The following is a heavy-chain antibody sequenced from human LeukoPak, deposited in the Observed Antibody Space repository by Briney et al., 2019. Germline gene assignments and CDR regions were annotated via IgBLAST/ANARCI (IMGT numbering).Heavy chain of an antibody. CDR3: AQSSFSSIYYYMDV. J-gene: IGHJ6*03. CDR1: GLTFDDYA. V-gene: IGHV3-9*03. Sequence: PGGSLRLSCAASGLTFDDYAMHWVRQAPGKGLEWVSGISWNSGSIGYADSVKGRFTISRDNAKNSLYLQMNSLRAEDMALYYCAQSSFSSIYYYMDVWGKGTTVTVSS. CDR2: ISWNSGSI. D-gene: IGHD6-13*01.